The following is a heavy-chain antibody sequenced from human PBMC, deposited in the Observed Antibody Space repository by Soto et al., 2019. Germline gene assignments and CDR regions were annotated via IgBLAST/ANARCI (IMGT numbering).Heavy chain of an antibody. J-gene: IGHJ6*03. Sequence: EVQLLESGGDLVQPGGSLRLSCAASGFTFSNYGLSWVRQAPGKGLEWVSSINDSGGSTDYADSVKGRFTVSRDTSKSTLFLQMNSLRAEDTAVYYCAKGVGYGGYYMDVWGKGTTVTVS. CDR3: AKGVGYGGYYMDV. D-gene: IGHD5-12*01. V-gene: IGHV3-23*01. CDR2: INDSGGST. CDR1: GFTFSNYG.